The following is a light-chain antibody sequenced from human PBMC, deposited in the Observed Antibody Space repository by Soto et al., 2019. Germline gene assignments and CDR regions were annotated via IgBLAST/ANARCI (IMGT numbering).Light chain of an antibody. CDR1: QSISNW. J-gene: IGKJ1*01. Sequence: DIQMTQSPSALPAXVGGRGTIVCRASQSISNWLAWYQQKPGTAPKLLIYHASNLESGVPSRFSGSGSGADFTLTISSLQPDDFATYYCHQYQSYSFGQGTKVDIK. CDR2: HAS. CDR3: HQYQSYS. V-gene: IGKV1-5*02.